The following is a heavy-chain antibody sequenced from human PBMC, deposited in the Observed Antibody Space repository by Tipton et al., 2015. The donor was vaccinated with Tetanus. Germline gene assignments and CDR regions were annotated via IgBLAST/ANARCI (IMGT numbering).Heavy chain of an antibody. CDR1: GASITSSNYF. J-gene: IGHJ4*02. CDR3: ARALKQIVRVGDY. D-gene: IGHD6-6*01. CDR2: IFYTGSA. Sequence: TLSLTCTGSGASITSSNYFWGWIRQPPGKGLEWIGHIFYTGSAHYTPSFKSIVTISVDSCKNHLSQNLTTATAADTAVYYCARALKQIVRVGDYWGQGTLVTVSS. V-gene: IGHV4-39*07.